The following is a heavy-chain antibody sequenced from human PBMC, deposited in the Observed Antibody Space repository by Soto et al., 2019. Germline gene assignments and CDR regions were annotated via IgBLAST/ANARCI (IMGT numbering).Heavy chain of an antibody. CDR3: GASQYFSDY. V-gene: IGHV3-30*03. CDR2: ISYDGSDK. J-gene: IGHJ4*02. CDR1: GFTFSGYG. Sequence: QVQLVESGGGVVQPGRSLRLSCAASGFTFSGYGMHWVRQARGKGREWVALISYDGSDKYYADSVKGRFTISRDNSKNTLYLQLNSLRVEDTAVYYCGASQYFSDYWGQGTLVTVSS. D-gene: IGHD1-26*01.